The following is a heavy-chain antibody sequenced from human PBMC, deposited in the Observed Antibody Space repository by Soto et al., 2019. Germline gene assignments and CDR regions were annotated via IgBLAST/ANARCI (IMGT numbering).Heavy chain of an antibody. J-gene: IGHJ6*02. Sequence: EVQLVESGGSLVQPGGSLRLACAASGFTFNVRWMNWVRQAPGKGLVWVSDINGNGNWKTYADSVKGRFTISRDNAKKTLYLLRDSLRAVESAVYYCVRGPASGLDAWGQGPTVTVSS. CDR3: VRGPASGLDA. CDR2: INGNGNWK. D-gene: IGHD7-27*01. CDR1: GFTFNVRW. V-gene: IGHV3-74*01.